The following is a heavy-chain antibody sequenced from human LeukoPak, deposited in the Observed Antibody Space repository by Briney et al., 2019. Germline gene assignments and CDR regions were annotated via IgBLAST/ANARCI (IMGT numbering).Heavy chain of an antibody. V-gene: IGHV3-21*01. D-gene: IGHD3-3*01. J-gene: IGHJ4*02. CDR3: ARDRDVQWNLLDY. Sequence: GGSLRLSCAASGFTFSSYSMNWVRQAPGKGLEWVSSISSSSSYIYYADSVKGRFTISRDNAKNSLYLQMNSLRAEDTAVYYCARDRDVQWNLLDYWGQGTLVTVSS. CDR2: ISSSSSYI. CDR1: GFTFSSYS.